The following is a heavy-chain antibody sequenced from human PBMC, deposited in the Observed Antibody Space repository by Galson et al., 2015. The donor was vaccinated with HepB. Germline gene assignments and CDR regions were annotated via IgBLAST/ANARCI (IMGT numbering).Heavy chain of an antibody. J-gene: IGHJ4*02. CDR1: GYTFSGYY. D-gene: IGHD2-2*02. V-gene: IGHV1-2*02. CDR3: ARGKMRTTWAAPICDF. CDR2: VNPNSGAT. Sequence: SVKVSCKASGYTFSGYYIHWVRQAPGQGLQWMGWVNPNSGATHSALRFRDRVTLTRDTSTNTAFLEVTSLTSDDTVFYYCARGKMRTTWAAPICDFWGQGTLVTVSS.